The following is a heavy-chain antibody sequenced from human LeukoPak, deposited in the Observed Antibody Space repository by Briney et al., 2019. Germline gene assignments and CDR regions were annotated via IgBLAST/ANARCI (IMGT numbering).Heavy chain of an antibody. V-gene: IGHV3-23*01. CDR3: AKYSSWLAGQFDY. CDR2: ISGDAGRT. Sequence: GGTLRLSCAASGFTFSSYGMNWVRQAPGKGLEWVSGISGDAGRTYYADSVKGRFTIYRDNSKNTLYLQMNSLRAEDTAVYYCAKYSSWLAGQFDYWGQGTLVTVSS. CDR1: GFTFSSYG. J-gene: IGHJ4*02. D-gene: IGHD6-6*01.